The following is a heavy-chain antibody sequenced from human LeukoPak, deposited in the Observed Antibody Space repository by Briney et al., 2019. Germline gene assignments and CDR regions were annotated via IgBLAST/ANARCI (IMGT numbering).Heavy chain of an antibody. CDR2: IKQDGSEK. D-gene: IGHD3-16*01. CDR1: GFTFSSYW. V-gene: IGHV3-7*01. J-gene: IGHJ5*02. CDR3: ARDYRGGTWFDP. Sequence: GGSLRLSCAPSGFTFSSYWMSWVRHAPGKGLEWVANIKQDGSEKDYEDSVKGRFTIARDNAQNSLYLQMIILRAEDTAVYYCARDYRGGTWFDPWGQGTLVTVSS.